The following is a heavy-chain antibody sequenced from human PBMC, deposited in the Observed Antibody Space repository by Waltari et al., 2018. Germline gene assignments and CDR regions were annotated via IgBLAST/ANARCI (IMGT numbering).Heavy chain of an antibody. D-gene: IGHD5-18*01. CDR3: ARDYTAMEKHDAFDI. CDR1: GGTFSSYA. Sequence: QVQLVQSGAEVKKPGSSVKVSCKASGGTFSSYAISWVRLAPGQGLEWMGGIIPILGTANYAQKFQGRVTITTDESTSTAYMELSSLRSEDTAVYYCARDYTAMEKHDAFDIWGQGTMVTVSS. J-gene: IGHJ3*02. CDR2: IIPILGTA. V-gene: IGHV1-69*05.